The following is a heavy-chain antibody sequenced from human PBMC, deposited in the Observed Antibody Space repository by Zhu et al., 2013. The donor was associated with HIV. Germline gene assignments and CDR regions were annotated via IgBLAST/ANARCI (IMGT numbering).Heavy chain of an antibody. CDR3: ARGRGDCSGGSCYHGYYYFYMDV. V-gene: IGHV1-2*02. Sequence: QGQLVQSESAVTKPGASVRLACATSGYTFTSYYIHWVRQAPGQGLEWVGWVNFNSGGTHFSKKFQDRVALTRDTAITTVYMNLNGLRFDDTAVYYCARGRGDCSGGSCYHGYYYFYMDVWGKGTTVTVSS. CDR2: VNFNSGGT. D-gene: IGHD2-15*01. J-gene: IGHJ6*03. CDR1: GYTFTSYY.